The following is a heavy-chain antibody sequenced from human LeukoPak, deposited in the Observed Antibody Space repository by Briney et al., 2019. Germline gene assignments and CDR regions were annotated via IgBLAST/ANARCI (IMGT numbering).Heavy chain of an antibody. CDR1: GFTFSSYS. V-gene: IGHV3-48*01. CDR2: ISSSSSTI. Sequence: GGSLRLSCAASGFTFSSYSMNWVRQAPGKWLEWVSYISSSSSTIYYADSVKGRFTISRDNAKNSLYLQMNSLRAEDTAVYYCARGGGWYFSYWGQGTLVTVSS. J-gene: IGHJ4*02. D-gene: IGHD3-9*01. CDR3: ARGGGWYFSY.